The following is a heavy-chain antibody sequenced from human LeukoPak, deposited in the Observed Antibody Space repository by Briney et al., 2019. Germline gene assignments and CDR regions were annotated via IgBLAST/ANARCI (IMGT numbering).Heavy chain of an antibody. CDR1: GYTFTGYY. CDR2: INPNSGGT. D-gene: IGHD3-22*01. Sequence: ASVKVSCKASGYTFTGYYMHWVRQAPGQGLEWMGWINPNSGGTNYAQKFQGRVTMTRDMSISTAYMELSRLRSDDTAVYYCARDPIGYDSSGYLNWFDPWGQGTLVTVSS. V-gene: IGHV1-2*02. CDR3: ARDPIGYDSSGYLNWFDP. J-gene: IGHJ5*02.